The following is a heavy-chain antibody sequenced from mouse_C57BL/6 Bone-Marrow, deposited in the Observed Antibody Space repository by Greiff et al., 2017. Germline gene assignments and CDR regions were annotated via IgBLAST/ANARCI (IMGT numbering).Heavy chain of an antibody. CDR1: GYTFTSYW. CDR3: GRGDSSGYDAMGD. V-gene: IGHV1-55*01. CDR2: IYPGSGST. J-gene: IGHJ4*01. Sequence: QVQLQQPGAELVKPGASVKLSCKASGYTFTSYWITWVKQRPGQGLEWIGDIYPGSGSTNYNEKFKSKATLTVDTSSSTAYMQLSSLTSEDSAVYYCGRGDSSGYDAMGDWGQGTSVTGAS. D-gene: IGHD3-2*02.